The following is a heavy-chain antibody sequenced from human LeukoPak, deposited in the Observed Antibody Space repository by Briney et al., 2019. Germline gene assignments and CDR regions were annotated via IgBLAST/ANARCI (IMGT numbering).Heavy chain of an antibody. D-gene: IGHD1-1*01. CDR3: TRNGTY. CDR2: VNPDSGDT. CDR1: GYTFTNYD. Sequence: GASVKVSCKTSGYTFTNYDINWVRQAAGQGLEWMGWVNPDSGDTGFAQKFQGRLTITTNTSARVAYMEMTSLSSEDTAVYYCTRNGTYGGPGTLVTVSS. J-gene: IGHJ4*02. V-gene: IGHV1-8*01.